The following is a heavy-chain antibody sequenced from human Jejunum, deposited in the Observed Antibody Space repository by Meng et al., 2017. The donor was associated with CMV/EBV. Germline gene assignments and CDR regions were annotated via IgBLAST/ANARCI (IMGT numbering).Heavy chain of an antibody. Sequence: CKCSGYSFTNYWIAWVRQLPGKGLEWMGIINPDDFEIRYSPSFQGQITVSADNSITTAYLQWSSVKASDTAMYYCARHYRGNNDYWGQGTLVTVSS. D-gene: IGHD1/OR15-1a*01. V-gene: IGHV5-51*01. CDR2: INPDDFEI. CDR3: ARHYRGNNDY. CDR1: GYSFTNYW. J-gene: IGHJ4*02.